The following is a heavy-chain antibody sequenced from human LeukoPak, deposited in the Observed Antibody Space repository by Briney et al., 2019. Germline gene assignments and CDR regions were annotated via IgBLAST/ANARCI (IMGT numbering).Heavy chain of an antibody. V-gene: IGHV5-51*01. J-gene: IGHJ4*02. CDR1: GYRFTSYW. D-gene: IGHD2-15*01. CDR2: IYPGDSDT. Sequence: GESLKISWKGSGYRFTSYWISWVRQMSGKGLEWMGIIYPGDSDTRYSPSDQGQVTISVDKSISTAYLQWSSLKASDTAMYYCARPYCSGGSCYLYYFDYWGQGTLVTVSS. CDR3: ARPYCSGGSCYLYYFDY.